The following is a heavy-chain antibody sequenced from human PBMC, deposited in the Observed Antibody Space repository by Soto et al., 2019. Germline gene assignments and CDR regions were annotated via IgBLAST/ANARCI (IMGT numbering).Heavy chain of an antibody. CDR1: GDYISTYY. CDR3: ARYAGSSWFDY. D-gene: IGHD6-13*01. CDR2: IDYSGRT. V-gene: IGHV4-59*01. J-gene: IGHJ4*02. Sequence: SETLSLHCTVSGDYISTYYCSWIRQPPGKGLEWSGYIDYSGRTNYNPSLKSRVTMSLDTSKNQFSLKLRSVTAADTALFYCARYAGSSWFDYWGQGTLVTVCS.